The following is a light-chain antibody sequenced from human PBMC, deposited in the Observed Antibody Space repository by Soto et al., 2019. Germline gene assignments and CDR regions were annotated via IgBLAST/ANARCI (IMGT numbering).Light chain of an antibody. J-gene: IGKJ3*01. CDR2: DVS. Sequence: DIKMTQSPSSLSASVGDRVTITCRASQGINNYLAWYQQKPGKVPKVLIYDVSTLQSGVPSRFSGSGSGTEFTLTISSLQPEDVATYYCQKYNSGLETFGPGTKVDIK. CDR3: QKYNSGLET. CDR1: QGINNY. V-gene: IGKV1-27*01.